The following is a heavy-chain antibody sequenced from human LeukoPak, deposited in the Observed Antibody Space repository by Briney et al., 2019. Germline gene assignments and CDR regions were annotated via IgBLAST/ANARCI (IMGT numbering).Heavy chain of an antibody. CDR1: GFTFSSFG. D-gene: IGHD3-3*01. CDR3: ANPPRDNYDFWSGYHYDY. CDR2: IRYDGSNK. V-gene: IGHV3-30*02. J-gene: IGHJ4*02. Sequence: GGSLRLSCAASGFTFSSFGMHWVRQAPGKGLEWVALIRYDGSNKYYADSVKGRFTISRDNSKNTLYLQMNSLRAEDTAVYYCANPPRDNYDFWSGYHYDYWGQGTLVTVSS.